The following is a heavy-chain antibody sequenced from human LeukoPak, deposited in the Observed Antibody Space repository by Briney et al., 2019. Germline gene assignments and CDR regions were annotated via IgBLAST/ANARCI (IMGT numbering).Heavy chain of an antibody. Sequence: GGSLRLSCAASGFTFTTYAMSWVRQAPGKGLEWVSTISGSGGSTSYADSVKGRFTISRDNSKNTLYLQMNSLRAEDTAAYYCAKGGYNWFDPWGQGTLVTVSS. CDR1: GFTFTTYA. V-gene: IGHV3-23*01. CDR3: AKGGYNWFDP. J-gene: IGHJ5*02. CDR2: ISGSGGST.